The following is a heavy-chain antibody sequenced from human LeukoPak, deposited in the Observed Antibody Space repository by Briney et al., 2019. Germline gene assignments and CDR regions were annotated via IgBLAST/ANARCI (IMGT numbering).Heavy chain of an antibody. CDR1: GFTFSSYA. Sequence: PGGSLRLSCAASGFTFSSYAMSWVRQAPGKGLEWVSAISGSGGSTYYADSVKGRFTISRDNSKNTLYLQMSSLRAEDTAVYYCAKLPRYDYVWGSYLDYWGQGTLVTVSS. D-gene: IGHD3-16*02. CDR2: ISGSGGST. V-gene: IGHV3-23*01. J-gene: IGHJ4*02. CDR3: AKLPRYDYVWGSYLDY.